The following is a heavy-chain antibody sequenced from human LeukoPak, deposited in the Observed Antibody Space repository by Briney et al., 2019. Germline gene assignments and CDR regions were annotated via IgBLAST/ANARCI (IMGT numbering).Heavy chain of an antibody. D-gene: IGHD3-10*01. CDR1: EYTFTGYY. Sequence: ASVKVSCKASEYTFTGYYMHWVRQAPGQGLEWMGWLNPNSGGTNYAQKFQGRVTMTRDTSISTAYMELSRLRSDDTAVYYCARDKSWGMVRGPISLFDYWGQGTLVTVSS. J-gene: IGHJ4*02. CDR3: ARDKSWGMVRGPISLFDY. V-gene: IGHV1-2*02. CDR2: LNPNSGGT.